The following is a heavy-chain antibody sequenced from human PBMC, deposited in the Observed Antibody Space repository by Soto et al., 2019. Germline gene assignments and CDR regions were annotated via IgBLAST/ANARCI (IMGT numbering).Heavy chain of an antibody. CDR2: IWYDGSNK. Sequence: QGQLVESGGGVVQPGRSLRLSCAASGYTFSRYGMHWVRQAPGKGLEWVAVIWYDGSNKYYADSVKGRFTISRDNSKNTLYLQMNSLRAEDTAVYYCARDGITPLTGYSSGWYLGYWGQGTLVTVSS. CDR3: ARDGITPLTGYSSGWYLGY. J-gene: IGHJ4*02. V-gene: IGHV3-33*01. D-gene: IGHD6-19*01. CDR1: GYTFSRYG.